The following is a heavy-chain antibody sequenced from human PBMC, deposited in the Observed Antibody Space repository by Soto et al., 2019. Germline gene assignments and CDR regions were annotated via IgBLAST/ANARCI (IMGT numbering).Heavy chain of an antibody. CDR1: GYTFTSYA. V-gene: IGHV1-3*01. CDR2: INAGNGNT. CDR3: ARTSIRFLEFLGY. Sequence: EASVKVSCKASGYTFTSYAMHWVRQAPGQRLEWMGWINAGNGNTKYSQKFQGRVTITRDTSASTAYMELSSLRSEDTAVYYCARTSIRFLEFLGYWGQGTLVTVSS. J-gene: IGHJ4*02. D-gene: IGHD3-3*01.